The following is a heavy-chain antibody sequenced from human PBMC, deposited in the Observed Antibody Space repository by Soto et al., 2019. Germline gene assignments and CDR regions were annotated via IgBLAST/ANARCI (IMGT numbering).Heavy chain of an antibody. V-gene: IGHV3-33*01. CDR3: ARYRSSAWSDGFDI. CDR1: GFTFSSYG. Sequence: QVQLVESGGGVVHPGRSLRLSCAASGFTFSSYGMHWVRQVPGKGLEWVAVIWYDGSTKYYADSVKGRFTISRDNSKNTLYLQMNSLGAEDTAMYYCARYRSSAWSDGFDIWGQGTMVTVSS. CDR2: IWYDGSTK. J-gene: IGHJ3*02. D-gene: IGHD2-2*01.